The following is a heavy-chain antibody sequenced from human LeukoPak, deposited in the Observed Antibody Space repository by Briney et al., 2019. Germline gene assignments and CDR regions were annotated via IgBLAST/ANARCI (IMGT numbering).Heavy chain of an antibody. Sequence: PSETLSLTRSVSGGSISSSSYYWGWIRQPPGKGLEWIGSMHYSGSTYYNPSLKSRVTISVDTSKNQFSLKLSSVTAADTAVYYCARPYSSVLGGFDPWGQGTLVTVFS. D-gene: IGHD6-25*01. V-gene: IGHV4-39*01. CDR1: GGSISSSSYY. CDR2: MHYSGST. CDR3: ARPYSSVLGGFDP. J-gene: IGHJ5*02.